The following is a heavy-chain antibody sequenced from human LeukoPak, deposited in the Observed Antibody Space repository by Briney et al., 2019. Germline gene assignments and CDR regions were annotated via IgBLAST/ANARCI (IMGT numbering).Heavy chain of an antibody. D-gene: IGHD4-17*01. V-gene: IGHV1-2*02. CDR3: TSNGPDGDYSY. CDR2: INPNSGAT. Sequence: GASVKVSCKASGYTFTAYYMHWVRLAPGQGFEWMGWINPNSGATKYTPKFQDRVAMTRDTSISTAYLELSRLRSDDTAVYYCTSNGPDGDYSYWGQGTLVTVSS. J-gene: IGHJ4*02. CDR1: GYTFTAYY.